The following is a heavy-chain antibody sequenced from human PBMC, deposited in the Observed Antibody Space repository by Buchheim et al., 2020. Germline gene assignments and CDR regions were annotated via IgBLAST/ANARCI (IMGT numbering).Heavy chain of an antibody. CDR3: ARTRTSGGSSRDYYYGMDV. Sequence: QVQLQESGPGLVKPSGTLSLTCAVSGGSISSSNWWSWARQPPGKGLEWIGEIYHSGSTNYNPSLKSRATISVDNSKNQFSLKLSSVTAADTAVYYCARTRTSGGSSRDYYYGMDVWGQGTT. CDR2: IYHSGST. D-gene: IGHD2-15*01. J-gene: IGHJ6*02. CDR1: GGSISSSNW. V-gene: IGHV4-4*02.